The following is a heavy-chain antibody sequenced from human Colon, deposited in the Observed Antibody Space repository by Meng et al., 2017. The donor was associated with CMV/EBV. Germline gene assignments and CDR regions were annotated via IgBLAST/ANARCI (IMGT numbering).Heavy chain of an antibody. V-gene: IGHV4-61*01. CDR1: GGSVSSANSY. CDR3: VRESMVAVSRYYFYLMDV. J-gene: IGHJ6*02. CDR2: ISYSGKT. D-gene: IGHD2-15*01. Sequence: GSLRLSCTVSGGSVSSANSYWSWVRQPPGKGLEWIGYISYSGKTNYNPSLESRVTITGDTSKNQFSLKLNSVTAADTAFYYCVRESMVAVSRYYFYLMDVWGQGATVTVSS.